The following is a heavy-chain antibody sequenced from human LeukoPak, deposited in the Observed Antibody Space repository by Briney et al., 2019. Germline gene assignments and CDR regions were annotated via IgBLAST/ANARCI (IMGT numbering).Heavy chain of an antibody. CDR2: VSGNGEST. V-gene: IGHV3-23*01. Sequence: PGGSLRLSCASTVTLGSHAMTWVRQAPGKGLEWVSAVSGNGESTYYADSVRGRFTISRDNSKNTLYLQMNSLRVEDTAVYYCAKDKEYDFWSGSSFDYWGQGTLVTVSS. CDR3: AKDKEYDFWSGSSFDY. J-gene: IGHJ4*02. CDR1: TVTLGSHA. D-gene: IGHD3-3*01.